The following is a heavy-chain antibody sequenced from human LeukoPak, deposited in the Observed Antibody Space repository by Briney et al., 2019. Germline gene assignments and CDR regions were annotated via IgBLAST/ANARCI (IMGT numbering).Heavy chain of an antibody. CDR1: GYTFTSYD. CDR3: ALNPDSSGYWWFDP. J-gene: IGHJ5*02. CDR2: MNPNSGNT. D-gene: IGHD3-22*01. Sequence: GASVKVSCEASGYTFTSYDINWVRQATGQGLEWMGWMNPNSGNTGYAQKFQGRVTITRNTSISTAYMELSSLRSEDTAVYYCALNPDSSGYWWFDPWGQGTLVTVSS. V-gene: IGHV1-8*03.